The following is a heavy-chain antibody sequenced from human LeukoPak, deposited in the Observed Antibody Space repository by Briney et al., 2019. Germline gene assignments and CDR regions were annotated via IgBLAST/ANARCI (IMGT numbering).Heavy chain of an antibody. J-gene: IGHJ3*02. CDR1: GFMFRSYW. D-gene: IGHD1-14*01. Sequence: PRGSLRLSCAASGFMFRSYWMTWVRQAPGKGLEWVANIKQDGSEKNYLDSVRGRFTISRDDARNSLYLQMNSLRVEDTAVYYCARDQSIPNLDAFDIWGQGTMVTVSS. CDR2: IKQDGSEK. V-gene: IGHV3-7*05. CDR3: ARDQSIPNLDAFDI.